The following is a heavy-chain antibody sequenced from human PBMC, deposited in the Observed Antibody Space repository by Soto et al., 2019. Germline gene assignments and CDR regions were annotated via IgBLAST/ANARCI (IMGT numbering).Heavy chain of an antibody. J-gene: IGHJ6*02. CDR2: ISGSGGST. D-gene: IGHD6-19*01. V-gene: IGHV3-23*01. CDR1: GFTVSSYA. CDR3: AKDRSSGWKLYYYYYGMDV. Sequence: GGSLRLSCAASGFTVSSYAMSWVRQAPGKGLGWVSAISGSGGSTYYADSVKGQFTISRDNSKNTLYLQMNSLRAEDTAVYYCAKDRSSGWKLYYYYYGMDVWAQGTTVTVSS.